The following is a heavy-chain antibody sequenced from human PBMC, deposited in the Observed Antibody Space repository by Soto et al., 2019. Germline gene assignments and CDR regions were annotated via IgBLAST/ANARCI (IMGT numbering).Heavy chain of an antibody. Sequence: GASVKVSCKSSGYTFTSYGISCVRQAPGQGLEWMGWISAYNGNTNYAQKLQGRVTMTTDTSTSTAYMELRSLRSDDTAVYYCARDQWPYGDYAENWFDPWGQGTLVTVSS. CDR1: GYTFTSYG. CDR2: ISAYNGNT. J-gene: IGHJ5*02. D-gene: IGHD4-17*01. V-gene: IGHV1-18*01. CDR3: ARDQWPYGDYAENWFDP.